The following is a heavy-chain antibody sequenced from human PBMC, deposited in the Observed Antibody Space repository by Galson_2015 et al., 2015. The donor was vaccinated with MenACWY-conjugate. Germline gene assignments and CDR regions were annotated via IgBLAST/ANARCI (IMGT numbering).Heavy chain of an antibody. Sequence: SVKVSCKASGYTFTSYYMHWVRQAPGQGLEWMGIINPSGGSTSYAQKFQGRVTMTRDTSTSTVYMELSSLRSEDTAVYYCARGSYYDSSGHPPVGPGDAFDIWGHGTMVAVAS. CDR3: ARGSYYDSSGHPPVGPGDAFDI. J-gene: IGHJ3*02. CDR2: INPSGGST. V-gene: IGHV1-46*01. D-gene: IGHD3-22*01. CDR1: GYTFTSYY.